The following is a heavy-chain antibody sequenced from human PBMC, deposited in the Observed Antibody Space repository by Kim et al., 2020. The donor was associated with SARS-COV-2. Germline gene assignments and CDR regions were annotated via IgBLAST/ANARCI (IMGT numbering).Heavy chain of an antibody. Sequence: SDKSYADAVKGRFTISRDNSENTLYLQMNSLRAEDTAVYYCAKGSGAADYWGQGTLVTVSS. V-gene: IGHV3-30*02. J-gene: IGHJ4*02. CDR2: SDK. D-gene: IGHD7-27*01. CDR3: AKGSGAADY.